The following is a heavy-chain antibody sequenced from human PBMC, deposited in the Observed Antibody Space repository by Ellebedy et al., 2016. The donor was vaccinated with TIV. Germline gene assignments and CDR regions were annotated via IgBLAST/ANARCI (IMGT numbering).Heavy chain of an antibody. D-gene: IGHD7-27*01. V-gene: IGHV3-48*04. J-gene: IGHJ3*02. CDR3: ARDMAWGNERMNDAFDI. Sequence: GESLKISCAASGFTFSPYSMNWVRRAPGKGLEWVSYISGSSLTKFYADSVKGRFTISRDNAESSVFLQMDSLRVEDTAVYYCARDMAWGNERMNDAFDIWGQGTMVTVSS. CDR2: ISGSSLTK. CDR1: GFTFSPYS.